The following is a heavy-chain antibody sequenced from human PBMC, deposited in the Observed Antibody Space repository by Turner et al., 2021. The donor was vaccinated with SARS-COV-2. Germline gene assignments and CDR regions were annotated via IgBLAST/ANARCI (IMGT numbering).Heavy chain of an antibody. D-gene: IGHD6-19*01. CDR1: SGSISSSAYY. CDR3: ARQVSILGRWLAPFDS. Sequence: QLQLQESGPGLVKPSEPLSLTCTVSSGSISSSAYYWGWIRPPPGKGLEWIGSFFYSGSTYYSPSLKSRITISVDTSKNQFSLNLSSVTAADTAVYYCARQVSILGRWLAPFDSWGQGTLVTVSS. V-gene: IGHV4-39*01. J-gene: IGHJ4*02. CDR2: FFYSGST.